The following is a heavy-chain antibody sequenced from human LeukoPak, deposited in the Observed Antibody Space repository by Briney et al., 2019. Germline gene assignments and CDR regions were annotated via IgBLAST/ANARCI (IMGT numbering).Heavy chain of an antibody. Sequence: GGSLRLSCAASGFTVSSNYMSWVRRAPGKGLEWVSVIYSGGSTYYADSVKGRFTISRDNSKNTLYLQMNSLRAEDTAVYYCARDIAYDSSGYYSPHFDYWGQGTLVTVSS. D-gene: IGHD3-22*01. CDR3: ARDIAYDSSGYYSPHFDY. CDR1: GFTVSSNY. CDR2: IYSGGST. V-gene: IGHV3-53*01. J-gene: IGHJ4*02.